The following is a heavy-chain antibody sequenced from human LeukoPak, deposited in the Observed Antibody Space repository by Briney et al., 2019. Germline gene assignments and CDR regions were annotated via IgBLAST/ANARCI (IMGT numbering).Heavy chain of an antibody. Sequence: ASVKASCKASGYTFTGYYMHWVRQAPGQGLEWMGWINPNSGGTNYAQKFQGRVTMTRDTSISTAYMELSRLRSDDTAVYYCARWAQPYHYYYMDVWGKGTTVTISS. CDR2: INPNSGGT. V-gene: IGHV1-2*02. CDR1: GYTFTGYY. J-gene: IGHJ6*03. CDR3: ARWAQPYHYYYMDV.